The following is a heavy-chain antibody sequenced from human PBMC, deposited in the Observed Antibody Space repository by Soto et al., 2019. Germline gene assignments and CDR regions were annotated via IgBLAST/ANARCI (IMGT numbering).Heavy chain of an antibody. V-gene: IGHV1-18*01. D-gene: IGHD3-22*01. Sequence: GASVKVSCKASGYTFTSYGISWVRQAPGQGLEWMGWISAYNGNTNYAQKLQGRVTMTTDTSTSTAYMELRSLRSDDTAVYYCAREGYYDSSARYYYYGMDVWGQGTTVTVS. CDR2: ISAYNGNT. J-gene: IGHJ6*02. CDR3: AREGYYDSSARYYYYGMDV. CDR1: GYTFTSYG.